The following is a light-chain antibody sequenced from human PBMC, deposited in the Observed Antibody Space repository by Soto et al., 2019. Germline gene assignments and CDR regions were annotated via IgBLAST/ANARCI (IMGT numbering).Light chain of an antibody. Sequence: IQLTQSPSSLSASVGDRVTITCRASQGISSYLVWYQQKPGKAPKLLIYAASTLQSGVPSRFSGSGSGTDFTLTISSLQPEDFATYYCQQLNSFPLTFCGGTKVEIK. J-gene: IGKJ4*01. CDR1: QGISSY. CDR2: AAS. CDR3: QQLNSFPLT. V-gene: IGKV1-9*01.